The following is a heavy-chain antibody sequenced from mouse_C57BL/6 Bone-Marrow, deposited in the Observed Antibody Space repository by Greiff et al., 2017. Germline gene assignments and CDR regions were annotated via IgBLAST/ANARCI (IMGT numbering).Heavy chain of an antibody. CDR3: ARRPYGYDDLYAMDY. Sequence: EVKLMESGGGLVQPGGSLKLSCAASGFTFSDYYMYWVRQTPEKRLEWVAYISNGGGSTYYPDTVKGRFTISRDNAKNTLYLQMSRLKSEDTAMYYCARRPYGYDDLYAMDYWGQGTSVTVSS. V-gene: IGHV5-12*01. J-gene: IGHJ4*01. CDR2: ISNGGGST. CDR1: GFTFSDYY. D-gene: IGHD2-2*01.